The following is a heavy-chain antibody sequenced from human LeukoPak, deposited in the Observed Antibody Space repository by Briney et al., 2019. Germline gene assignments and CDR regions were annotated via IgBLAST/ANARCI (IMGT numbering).Heavy chain of an antibody. Sequence: SETLSLTCTVSGGSISSYYWSWIRQPPGKGLEWIGYIYTSGSTNYNPSLKSRVTISVDTSKNQFSLKLSSVTAADTAVYYCARLNYYDSSGYYVEYYFDYWGQGTLVTVSS. CDR2: IYTSGST. D-gene: IGHD3-22*01. J-gene: IGHJ4*02. CDR3: ARLNYYDSSGYYVEYYFDY. CDR1: GGSISSYY. V-gene: IGHV4-4*09.